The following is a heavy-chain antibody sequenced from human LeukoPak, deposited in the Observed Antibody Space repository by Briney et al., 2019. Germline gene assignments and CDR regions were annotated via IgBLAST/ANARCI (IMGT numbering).Heavy chain of an antibody. CDR1: GFTFSTYS. V-gene: IGHV3-21*01. Sequence: PGGSLRLSCAASGFTFSTYSVNWVRQAPGKGLEWVSSISSSSSYIYYADSVKGRFTISRDNAKNSLYLQMNSLRAEDTAVYYCARVPYYYGSGSHYDYWGQGTLVTVSS. D-gene: IGHD3-10*01. CDR2: ISSSSSYI. J-gene: IGHJ4*02. CDR3: ARVPYYYGSGSHYDY.